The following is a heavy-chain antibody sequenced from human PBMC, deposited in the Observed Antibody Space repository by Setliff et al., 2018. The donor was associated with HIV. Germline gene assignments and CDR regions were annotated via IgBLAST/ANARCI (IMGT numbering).Heavy chain of an antibody. D-gene: IGHD3-10*01. V-gene: IGHV1-69*13. J-gene: IGHJ2*01. CDR3: ARDDHYYDSGSYYSDWYFDL. Sequence: SVKISCKASGGTFSNYAFSWVRQAPGQGLEWMGGIIPIFGSTKYAQKFQGRVTISADESTTTADMELSSLRSEDTAVYYCARDDHYYDSGSYYSDWYFDLWGRGTLVTSPQ. CDR2: IIPIFGST. CDR1: GGTFSNYA.